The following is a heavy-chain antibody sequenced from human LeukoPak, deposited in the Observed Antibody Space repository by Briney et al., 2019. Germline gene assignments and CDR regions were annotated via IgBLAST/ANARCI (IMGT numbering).Heavy chain of an antibody. V-gene: IGHV3-23*01. D-gene: IGHD2/OR15-2a*01. CDR2: FSGGGGST. Sequence: GGSLRLSCAASGFIFSNYAMSWVRQAPGKGLEWVSAFSGGGGSTYYADSVKGRFTISRDNSKNTLYLQMNSLRAEDTAVYFCATSGLSRFGFWGQGTLVTVSS. CDR3: ATSGLSRFGF. J-gene: IGHJ4*02. CDR1: GFIFSNYA.